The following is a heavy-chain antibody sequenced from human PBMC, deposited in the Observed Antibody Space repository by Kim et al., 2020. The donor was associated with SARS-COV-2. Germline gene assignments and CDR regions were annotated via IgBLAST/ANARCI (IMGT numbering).Heavy chain of an antibody. CDR3: AKDRGITAAAGSSYYYGMDV. J-gene: IGHJ6*02. Sequence: GGSLRLSCAASGFTFDDYAMHWVRQAPGKGLEWVSGISWNSGSIGYADSVKGRFTISRDNAKNSLYLQMNSLRAEDTALYYCAKDRGITAAAGSSYYYGMDVWGQGTTVTVFS. V-gene: IGHV3-9*01. CDR1: GFTFDDYA. CDR2: ISWNSGSI. D-gene: IGHD6-13*01.